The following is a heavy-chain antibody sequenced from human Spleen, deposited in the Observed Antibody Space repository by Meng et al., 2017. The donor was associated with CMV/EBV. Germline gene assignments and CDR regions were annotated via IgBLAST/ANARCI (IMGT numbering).Heavy chain of an antibody. Sequence: KASGYTFTRFGISWVRQAPGQGLEWMGWISVDNGNTTFAQKFQGRVTMTTDTSTSTAYVELRSLRSDDTAMYYCAREGDQLWPALDFWGQGTLVTVSS. CDR1: GYTFTRFG. J-gene: IGHJ4*02. CDR2: ISVDNGNT. V-gene: IGHV1-18*01. D-gene: IGHD5-18*01. CDR3: AREGDQLWPALDF.